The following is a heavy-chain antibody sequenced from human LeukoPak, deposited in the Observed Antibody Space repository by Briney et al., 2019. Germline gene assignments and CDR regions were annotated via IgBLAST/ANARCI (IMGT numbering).Heavy chain of an antibody. CDR3: ARTRRSGYVTFDY. CDR2: ITNSGNSK. Sequence: PRGSLRLSWAASEFTFSSYSMNWVRHAPGEGLGWVSYITNSGNSKSYADSVKGRFTSSRDNTKSSLYLQMNGLRAEDTVVYYCARTRRSGYVTFDYWGQGILVTVSS. V-gene: IGHV3-48*01. CDR1: EFTFSSYS. D-gene: IGHD3-3*01. J-gene: IGHJ4*02.